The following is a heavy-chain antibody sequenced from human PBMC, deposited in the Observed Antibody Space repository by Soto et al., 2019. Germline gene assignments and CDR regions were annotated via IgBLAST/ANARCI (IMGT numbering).Heavy chain of an antibody. D-gene: IGHD1-7*01. V-gene: IGHV3-33*01. J-gene: IGHJ4*02. CDR2: IWYDGSNK. Sequence: GGSLRLSCAASGFTFSSYGMHWVRQAPGKGLEWVAVIWYDGSNKYYADSVKGRFTISRDNSKNTLYLQMNSLRAEDTAVYYCARDRDRPNSAPQLDYWGQGTLVTVSS. CDR1: GFTFSSYG. CDR3: ARDRDRPNSAPQLDY.